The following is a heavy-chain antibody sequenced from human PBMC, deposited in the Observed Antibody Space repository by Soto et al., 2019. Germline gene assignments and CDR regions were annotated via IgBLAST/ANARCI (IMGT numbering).Heavy chain of an antibody. V-gene: IGHV4-59*01. CDR3: ARGKVGNDFWSGHDAFDI. Sequence: PSETLSLTCTVSGGSISNYYWSWIRQPPGKGLEWIGYIYYSGSTNYNPSLKSRVTISVDTSKNQFSLKLSSVTAADTAVYYCARGKVGNDFWSGHDAFDIWGQGTMVTV. CDR2: IYYSGST. CDR1: GGSISNYY. D-gene: IGHD3-3*01. J-gene: IGHJ3*02.